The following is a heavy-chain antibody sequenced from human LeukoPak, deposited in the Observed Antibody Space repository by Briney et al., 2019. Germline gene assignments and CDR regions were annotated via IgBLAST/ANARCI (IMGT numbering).Heavy chain of an antibody. V-gene: IGHV3-30-3*01. CDR3: ARSSLGLAEIDY. J-gene: IGHJ4*02. CDR1: GFTFSSYA. Sequence: GGSLRLSCAASGFTFSSYAMHWVRRAPGKGLEWVAIISYDGSNKNYADSEKGRFTISRDNSKNTLYLQMNSLRAEDTAVYYCARSSLGLAEIDYWGQGTLVTVSS. CDR2: ISYDGSNK. D-gene: IGHD6-19*01.